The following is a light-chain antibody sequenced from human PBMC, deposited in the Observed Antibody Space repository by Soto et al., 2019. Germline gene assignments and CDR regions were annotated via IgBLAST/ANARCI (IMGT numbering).Light chain of an antibody. CDR1: ESVHTN. V-gene: IGKV3-15*01. CDR2: GAS. Sequence: VMTQSPATLSVSPGERATLSCRASESVHTNLAWYQQKPGQAPRLLIYGASTRATGVPARFSGSGSGTEFTLTINSLEPEDFAVYYCQQRSNWPRGTFGQGTKLEIK. CDR3: QQRSNWPRGT. J-gene: IGKJ2*01.